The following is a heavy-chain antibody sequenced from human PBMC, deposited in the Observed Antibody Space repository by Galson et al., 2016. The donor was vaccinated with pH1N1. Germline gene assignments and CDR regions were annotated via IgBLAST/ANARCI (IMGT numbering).Heavy chain of an antibody. CDR1: GFTLSDYY. D-gene: IGHD6-13*01. Sequence: SLRLSCATSGFTLSDYYMNWIRETPERGLEWLSSIGSSGNAAYADSVKGRFTISRDNAQNSLLLQMDSLRVDDTALYYCAREWGIGAAGPLDSWGQGALVIVSS. V-gene: IGHV3-11*01. CDR3: AREWGIGAAGPLDS. J-gene: IGHJ4*02. CDR2: IGSSGNAA.